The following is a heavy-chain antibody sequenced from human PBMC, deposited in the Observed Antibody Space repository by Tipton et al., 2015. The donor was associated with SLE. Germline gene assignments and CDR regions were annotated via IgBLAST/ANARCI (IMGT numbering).Heavy chain of an antibody. V-gene: IGHV4-39*07. CDR2: VYYRGRT. J-gene: IGHJ3*02. D-gene: IGHD2/OR15-2a*01. CDR1: GGSISSGSGW. Sequence: LRLSCTVSGGSISSGSGWWGWIRQSPGRGLEWIATVYYRGRTFYNLSLKSRVTISVDTSKNQFSLKLSSVTAADTAVYYCARIKPTTYDAFDIWGQGTMVTVSS. CDR3: ARIKPTTYDAFDI.